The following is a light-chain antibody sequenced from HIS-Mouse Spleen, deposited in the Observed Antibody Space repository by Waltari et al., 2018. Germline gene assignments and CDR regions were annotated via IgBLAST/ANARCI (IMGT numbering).Light chain of an antibody. CDR1: QGVLYSSNNKNY. V-gene: IGKV4-1*01. CDR2: WAS. Sequence: DIVMTQSPDSLAVSLGERATINCKSSQGVLYSSNNKNYLAWYQRKPGQPPKLLIHWASSRESGVPDRFSGSGSGTDFTLTISSLQAEDVAVYYCQQYYTTPYTFGQGTKLEIK. J-gene: IGKJ2*01. CDR3: QQYYTTPYT.